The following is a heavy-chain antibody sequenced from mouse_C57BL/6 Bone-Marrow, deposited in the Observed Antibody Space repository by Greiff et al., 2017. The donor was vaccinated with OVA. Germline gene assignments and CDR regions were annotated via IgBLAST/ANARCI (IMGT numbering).Heavy chain of an antibody. Sequence: QVQLQQSGSELRSPGSSVKLSCKDFDSEVFPIAYMSWVRQKPGHGFEWIGGILPSIGRTIYGEKFEDKATLDADTLSNTAYLELNSLTSEDSAIYYCARGGYYYGSSYGRYAMDYWGQGTSVTVSS. D-gene: IGHD1-1*01. J-gene: IGHJ4*01. CDR2: ILPSIGRT. CDR1: DSEVFPIAY. V-gene: IGHV15-2*01. CDR3: ARGGYYYGSSYGRYAMDY.